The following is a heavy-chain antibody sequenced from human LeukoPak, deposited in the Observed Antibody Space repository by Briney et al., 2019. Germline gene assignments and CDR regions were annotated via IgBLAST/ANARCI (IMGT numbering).Heavy chain of an antibody. CDR1: GGSIGSGGYY. D-gene: IGHD6-13*01. V-gene: IGHV4-31*02. Sequence: SETLSLTCTVSGGSIGSGGYYWSWNRHHHGMGLDRIGYIYYSRTTYYNPSLTSRVTISIDTSNNQFSLKLTSVTAADTAVYYCARVAVTSSAAANFEYWGQGTLVTVSS. CDR2: IYYSRTT. J-gene: IGHJ4*02. CDR3: ARVAVTSSAAANFEY.